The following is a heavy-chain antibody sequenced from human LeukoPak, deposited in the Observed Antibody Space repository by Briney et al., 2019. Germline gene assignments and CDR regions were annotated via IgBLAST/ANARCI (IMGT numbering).Heavy chain of an antibody. J-gene: IGHJ4*02. CDR3: ASSPQYCSSTSCYPLGFDY. Sequence: GGSLRLSCAVSGFTVSSNYMTWVRQAPGKGLEWVYADSVKGRFTISRDNAKNSLYLQMNSLRAEDTAVYYCASSPQYCSSTSCYPLGFDYWGQGTLVTVSS. D-gene: IGHD2-2*01. V-gene: IGHV3-69-1*01. CDR1: GFTVSSNY.